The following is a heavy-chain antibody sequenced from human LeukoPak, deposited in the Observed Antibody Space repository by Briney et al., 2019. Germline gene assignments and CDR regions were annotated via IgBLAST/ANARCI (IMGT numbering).Heavy chain of an antibody. CDR2: IYPGDSDT. Sequence: GESLKISCKGSGYSFTTYWIGWVRQMPGKGLEWMGIIYPGDSDTRYSPSFQGQVTISADKSISTAYLQWSSLKASDTAMYYCARKAFGSGNYNNWFDPWGQGTLVTVSS. D-gene: IGHD3-10*01. J-gene: IGHJ5*02. CDR3: ARKAFGSGNYNNWFDP. V-gene: IGHV5-51*01. CDR1: GYSFTTYW.